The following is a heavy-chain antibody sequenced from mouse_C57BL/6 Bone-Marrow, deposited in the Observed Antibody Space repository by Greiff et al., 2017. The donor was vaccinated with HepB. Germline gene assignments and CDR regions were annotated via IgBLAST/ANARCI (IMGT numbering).Heavy chain of an antibody. CDR1: GYTFTSYW. D-gene: IGHD2-1*01. CDR3: ARKSIYSYAMDY. Sequence: QVQLQQPGAELVKPGASVKLSCKASGYTFTSYWMHWVKQRPGQGLEWIGMIHPNSGSTNYNEKFKRKATLTVDKSSSKAYMQLSSLTSEDSAVYYCARKSIYSYAMDYWGQGTSVTVSS. V-gene: IGHV1-64*01. CDR2: IHPNSGST. J-gene: IGHJ4*01.